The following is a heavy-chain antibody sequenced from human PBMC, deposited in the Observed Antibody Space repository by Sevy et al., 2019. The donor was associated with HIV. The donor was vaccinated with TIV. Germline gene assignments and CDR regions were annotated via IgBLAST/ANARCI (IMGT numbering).Heavy chain of an antibody. CDR3: ASWITIFGVVTPDY. CDR2: ISSSGSTI. V-gene: IGHV3-11*01. J-gene: IGHJ4*02. CDR1: GFTFSDYY. Sequence: GGSLRLSCAASGFTFSDYYMSWIRQAPGKGLEWVSYISSSGSTIYYADSVKGRFTISRDNAKNSLYLQMTSLRAEDTAVYYCASWITIFGVVTPDYWGQGTLVTVSS. D-gene: IGHD3-3*01.